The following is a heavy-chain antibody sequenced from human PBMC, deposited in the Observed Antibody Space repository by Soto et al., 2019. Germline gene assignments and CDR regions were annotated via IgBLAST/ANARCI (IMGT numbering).Heavy chain of an antibody. Sequence: SLRLSCAASGFTFSSYDMHWVRQATGKGLEWVSAIGTAGDTYYPGSVKGRFTISRENAKNSLYLQMNSLRAEDTAVYYCARGAAAAGTFAFDIWGQGTMVTVSS. CDR3: ARGAAAAGTFAFDI. CDR1: GFTFSSYD. D-gene: IGHD6-13*01. V-gene: IGHV3-13*01. J-gene: IGHJ3*02. CDR2: IGTAGDT.